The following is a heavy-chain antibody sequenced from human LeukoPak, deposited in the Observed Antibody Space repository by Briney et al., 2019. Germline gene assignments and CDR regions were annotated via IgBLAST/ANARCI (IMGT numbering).Heavy chain of an antibody. CDR3: ARRNAMDV. CDR2: INRDGSER. CDR1: GLTFSNYW. V-gene: IGHV3-7*03. J-gene: IGHJ6*02. Sequence: GGSLRLSCAASGLTFSNYWMTWVRQAPGKGLEWVANINRDGSERYYVDSVKGRFTISRDDAKSSLYLQMNSLRAEDTAVYYCARRNAMDVWGQGTTVIV.